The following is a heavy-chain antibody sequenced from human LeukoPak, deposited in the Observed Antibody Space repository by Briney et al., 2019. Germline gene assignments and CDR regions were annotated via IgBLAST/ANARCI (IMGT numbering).Heavy chain of an antibody. V-gene: IGHV3-7*01. J-gene: IGHJ6*02. CDR1: GITLGGYW. Sequence: PGGSLRLSCAASGITLGGYWMSWVRQAPGKGLEWVADIKKDGSVKDYVDSVKGRFTISRDNAKNSLYLQMDSLRAEDTAVYYCATYTNWVAGDVWGQGTTVSVSS. CDR3: ATYTNWVAGDV. CDR2: IKKDGSVK. D-gene: IGHD7-27*01.